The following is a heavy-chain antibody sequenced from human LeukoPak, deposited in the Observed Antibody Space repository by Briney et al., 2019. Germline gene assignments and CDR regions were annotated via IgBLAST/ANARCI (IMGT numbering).Heavy chain of an antibody. CDR1: GGSISSYY. D-gene: IGHD2/OR15-2a*01. CDR3: AXXXSFWDLNDPLYYYYYMDV. CDR2: IYYSGST. Sequence: PSETLSLTCTVSGGSISSYYWSWIRQPPGKGLEWIGYIYYSGSTNYNPSLTSRVTISVDTSKNQFSLTLSSLTAADTAEYYCAXXXSFWDLNDPLYYYYYMDVWGKGTTVTISS. J-gene: IGHJ6*03. V-gene: IGHV4-59*08.